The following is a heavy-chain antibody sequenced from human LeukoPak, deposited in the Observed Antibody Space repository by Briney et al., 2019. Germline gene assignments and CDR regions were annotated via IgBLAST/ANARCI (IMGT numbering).Heavy chain of an antibody. J-gene: IGHJ5*02. V-gene: IGHV4-38-2*01. CDR2: IYHSGST. CDR3: ARHRPSGSYLDP. D-gene: IGHD1-26*01. Sequence: PSETLSLTCAVSGYSISSGYYWGWIRQPPGEGLEWIGSIYHSGSTYYNPSLKSRVTISVDTSKNQFSLKLSSVTAADTAVYYCARHRPSGSYLDPWGQGTLVTVSS. CDR1: GYSISSGYY.